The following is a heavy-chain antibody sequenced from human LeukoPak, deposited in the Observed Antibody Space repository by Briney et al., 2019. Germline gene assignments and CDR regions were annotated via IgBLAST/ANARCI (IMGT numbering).Heavy chain of an antibody. CDR2: ISYDGSNK. V-gene: IGHV3-30-3*01. D-gene: IGHD6-13*01. J-gene: IGHJ6*02. Sequence: GGSLRLSCAASGFTFSSYAMPWVRQAPGKGLEWVAVISYDGSNKYYADSVKSRFTISRDNSKNTLYLQMNSLRAEDTAVYYCARDPGVAAAGVYYYYYGMDVWGQGTTVTVSS. CDR3: ARDPGVAAAGVYYYYYGMDV. CDR1: GFTFSSYA.